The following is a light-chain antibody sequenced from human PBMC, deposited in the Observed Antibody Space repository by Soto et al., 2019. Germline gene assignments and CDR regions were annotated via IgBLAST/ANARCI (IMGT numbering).Light chain of an antibody. Sequence: EIVLTQSPGTLSLSPRERATLSCSASQSVSSNLAWYQQKPGQAPRLLIYDTSNRATGIPARFRGSGSGTEFTLTISSLQSEDLAVYYCQQYNNWPSFGQGTRLEIK. CDR3: QQYNNWPS. J-gene: IGKJ5*01. CDR1: QSVSSN. CDR2: DTS. V-gene: IGKV3-15*01.